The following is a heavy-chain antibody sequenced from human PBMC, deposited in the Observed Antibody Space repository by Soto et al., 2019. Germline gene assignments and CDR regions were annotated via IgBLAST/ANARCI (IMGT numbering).Heavy chain of an antibody. CDR3: ARDLGGWPDY. J-gene: IGHJ4*02. D-gene: IGHD6-19*01. CDR2: INAGNGNT. V-gene: IGHV1-3*01. Sequence: ASVKISCKASGYTFTSYAIHWVRQAPGQRLEWMGWINAGNGNTKYSHKFQDRVTITRDTSASTAYMELSSLRSEDTAVYYCARDLGGWPDYWGQGTLVTVSS. CDR1: GYTFTSYA.